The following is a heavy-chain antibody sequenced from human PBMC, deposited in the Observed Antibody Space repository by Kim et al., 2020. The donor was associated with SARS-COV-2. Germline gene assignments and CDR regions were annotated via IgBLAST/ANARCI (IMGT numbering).Heavy chain of an antibody. CDR2: ISYSGIT. J-gene: IGHJ3*02. Sequence: SETLSLTCSVSGGSISSSSYYWGWIRQSPGKGLEWIGSISYSGITYHNPSLKSRVTISVDTSKSQFSLRLTSVTAADAAVYYSARLGRLRGAFDMWGRGTMVTVSS. V-gene: IGHV4-39*01. CDR3: ARLGRLRGAFDM. D-gene: IGHD5-12*01. CDR1: GGSISSSSYY.